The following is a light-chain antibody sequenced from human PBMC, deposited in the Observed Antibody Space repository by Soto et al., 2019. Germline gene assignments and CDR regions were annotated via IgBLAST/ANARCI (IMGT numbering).Light chain of an antibody. CDR1: QSVSIN. Sequence: EVAMTQSPATLSVSPGERATLSCRASQSVSINLAWYQQKPGQAPRLLIFGASTRATGIPARFSGSGSGTEFTLTISSLQSEDFAVYYCHQYNNWPPWTFGQGTKVEIK. V-gene: IGKV3-15*01. CDR2: GAS. J-gene: IGKJ1*01. CDR3: HQYNNWPPWT.